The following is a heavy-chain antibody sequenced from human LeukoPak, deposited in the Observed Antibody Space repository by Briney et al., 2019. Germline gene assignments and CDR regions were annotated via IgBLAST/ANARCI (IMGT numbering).Heavy chain of an antibody. CDR2: IYYSGST. J-gene: IGHJ4*02. CDR3: ARGPGDTVTNVRFDY. CDR1: GGSFSGYY. Sequence: SETLSLTCAVYGGSFSGYYWSWIRQPPGKGLEWIGYIYYSGSTNYNPSLKSRVTISVDTSKNQFSLKLSSVTAADTAVYYCARGPGDTVTNVRFDYWGQGTLVTVSS. V-gene: IGHV4-59*01. D-gene: IGHD4-17*01.